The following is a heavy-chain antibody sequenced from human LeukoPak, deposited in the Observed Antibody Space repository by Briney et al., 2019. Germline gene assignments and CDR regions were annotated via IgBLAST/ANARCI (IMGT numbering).Heavy chain of an antibody. V-gene: IGHV4-59*01. CDR2: IYYSGST. CDR1: GGSFSGYY. D-gene: IGHD4-23*01. Sequence: KPSETLSLTCAVYGGSFSGYYWSWIRQPPGKGLEWIGYIYYSGSTNYNPSLKSRVTISVDTSKNQFSLKLSSVTAADTAVYYCARAGGRWSQLRYYYYYYGMDVWGQGTTVTVSS. CDR3: ARAGGRWSQLRYYYYYYGMDV. J-gene: IGHJ6*02.